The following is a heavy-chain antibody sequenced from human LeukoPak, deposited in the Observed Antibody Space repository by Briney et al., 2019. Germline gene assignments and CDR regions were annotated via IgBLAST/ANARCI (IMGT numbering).Heavy chain of an antibody. V-gene: IGHV3-64*01. J-gene: IGHJ6*02. D-gene: IGHD3-22*01. CDR2: ISSNGGST. Sequence: GGSLRLSCAASGFTFSSYAMHWVRQAPGKGREYDSAISSNGGSTYYANSVKGRFTISRDNSKNTLYLQMGSLRAEDMAVYYCARDYYDSSGYYSRSYYYYGMDVWGQGTTVTVSS. CDR3: ARDYYDSSGYYSRSYYYYGMDV. CDR1: GFTFSSYA.